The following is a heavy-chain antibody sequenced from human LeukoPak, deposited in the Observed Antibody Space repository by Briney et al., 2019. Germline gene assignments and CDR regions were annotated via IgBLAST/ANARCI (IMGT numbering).Heavy chain of an antibody. Sequence: SETLSLACTVSGGSISSYYWSWIRQPPGKGLEWIGYIYHSGGTYYNPSLKSRVSISVDRSKSQFSLKLSSVTAADTAVYYCARVWGGSYFDYWGLGTLVTVSS. V-gene: IGHV4-59*12. CDR3: ARVWGGSYFDY. J-gene: IGHJ4*02. D-gene: IGHD1-26*01. CDR2: IYHSGGT. CDR1: GGSISSYY.